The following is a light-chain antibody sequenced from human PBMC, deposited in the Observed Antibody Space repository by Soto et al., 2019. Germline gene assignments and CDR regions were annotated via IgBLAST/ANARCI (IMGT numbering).Light chain of an antibody. CDR1: QSIGNF. V-gene: IGKV1-39*01. Sequence: DMQMTQSPSSLSASVGDRVTITCRARQSIGNFLHWYQQQPGKAPRLLIYATSSLKSGVPSRFSGSRSATDFTLTISSLQPEDFATYYCQQSYSSPYTFGQGTRLEI. J-gene: IGKJ2*01. CDR2: ATS. CDR3: QQSYSSPYT.